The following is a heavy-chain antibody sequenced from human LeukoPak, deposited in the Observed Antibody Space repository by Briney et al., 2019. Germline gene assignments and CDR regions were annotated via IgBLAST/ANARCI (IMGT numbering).Heavy chain of an antibody. Sequence: QAGGSLRLSCAASGFTFSDYAMHWVRQAPGKGLEWVAVISYDGSNKYYADSVKGRFTISRDNSKNTLYLQMNSLRAEDTAVYYCARDKDGDNSFFDYWGQGTLVTVSS. CDR2: ISYDGSNK. V-gene: IGHV3-30*14. D-gene: IGHD4-23*01. CDR1: GFTFSDYA. CDR3: ARDKDGDNSFFDY. J-gene: IGHJ4*02.